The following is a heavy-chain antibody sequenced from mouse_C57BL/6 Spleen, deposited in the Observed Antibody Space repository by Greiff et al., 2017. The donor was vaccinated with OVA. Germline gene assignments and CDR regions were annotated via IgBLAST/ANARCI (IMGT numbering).Heavy chain of an antibody. V-gene: IGHV1-19*01. J-gene: IGHJ2*01. CDR2: INPYNGGT. Sequence: EVQLQESGPVLVKPGASVKMSCKASGYTFTDYYMNWVKQSHGKSLEWIGVINPYNGGTSYNQKFKGKATLTVDKSSSTAYMELNSLTSEDSAVYYCAREGDSCITTVDFDYWGQGTTLTVSS. CDR3: AREGDSCITTVDFDY. D-gene: IGHD1-1*01. CDR1: GYTFTDYY.